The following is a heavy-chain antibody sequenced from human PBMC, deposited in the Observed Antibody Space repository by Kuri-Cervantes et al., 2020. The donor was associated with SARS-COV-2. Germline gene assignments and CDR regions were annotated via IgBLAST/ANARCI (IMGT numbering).Heavy chain of an antibody. J-gene: IGHJ5*02. Sequence: GESLKISCTASGFSFSYYGMRWVRQAPGKGLEWVAVIWPDGNNKFYSDSVRGRFTISRDNSRSTLYLQMNSLRAEDTGVYYCARESAVHGIPWGYDPWGQGTLVTVSS. V-gene: IGHV3-33*08. D-gene: IGHD1-1*01. CDR3: ARESAVHGIPWGYDP. CDR2: IWPDGNNK. CDR1: GFSFSYYG.